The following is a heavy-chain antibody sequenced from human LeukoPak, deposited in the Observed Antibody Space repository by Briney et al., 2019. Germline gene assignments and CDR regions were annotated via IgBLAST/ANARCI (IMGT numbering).Heavy chain of an antibody. V-gene: IGHV4-4*02. D-gene: IGHD6-19*01. CDR1: GGSISSSNW. Sequence: SETLSLTCAVSGGSISSSNWWSWVRQPPGKGLEWIGEIYHSGSTNYNPSLKSRVTISVDTSKNQFSLKLSSVTAADTAVYYCARERYGSSSGWYFDYWGQGTLVTVSS. CDR3: ARERYGSSSGWYFDY. J-gene: IGHJ4*02. CDR2: IYHSGST.